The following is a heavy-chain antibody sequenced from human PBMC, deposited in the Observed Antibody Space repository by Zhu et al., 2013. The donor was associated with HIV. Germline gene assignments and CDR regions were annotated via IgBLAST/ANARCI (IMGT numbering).Heavy chain of an antibody. CDR1: GGTFSSYA. J-gene: IGHJ6*02. CDR3: ARRYRFWSGYYTRGHNNGMDV. CDR2: IIPIFGTA. V-gene: IGHV1-69*01. Sequence: QVQLVQSGAEVKKPGSSVKVSCKASGGTFSSYAISWVRQAPGQGLEWMGGIIPIFGTANYAQKFQGRVTITADESTSTAYMELSSLRSEDTAVYYCARRYRFWSGYYTRGHNNGMDVWGQGTTVTVSS. D-gene: IGHD3-3*01.